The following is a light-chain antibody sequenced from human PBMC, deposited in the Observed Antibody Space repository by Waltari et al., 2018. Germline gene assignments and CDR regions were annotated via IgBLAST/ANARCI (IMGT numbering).Light chain of an antibody. Sequence: QSALTQPASVSGSPGQSITISCTGTSSDVGSYNLVSWYQQHPGKAPKRMIYEGSKRPSGVSNRCSGSKSGNTASLTISGLQAEDEADYHCCSYAGSGEVFGTGTKVTVL. J-gene: IGLJ1*01. CDR1: SSDVGSYNL. CDR3: CSYAGSGEV. CDR2: EGS. V-gene: IGLV2-23*01.